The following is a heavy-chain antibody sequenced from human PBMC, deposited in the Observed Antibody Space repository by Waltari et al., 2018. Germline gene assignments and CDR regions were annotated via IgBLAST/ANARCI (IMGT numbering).Heavy chain of an antibody. D-gene: IGHD3-3*01. J-gene: IGHJ6*02. V-gene: IGHV3-23*01. Sequence: EVQLLESGGGLVQPGGSLRLSCAASGFTFSSYAMSWVRQAPGRGLEWVSAISGSGGSKYYADSVKGRFTISRDNSKNTLYLQMNSLRAEDTAVYYCAKDPITIFGVVTGGMDVWGQGTTVTVSS. CDR3: AKDPITIFGVVTGGMDV. CDR1: GFTFSSYA. CDR2: ISGSGGSK.